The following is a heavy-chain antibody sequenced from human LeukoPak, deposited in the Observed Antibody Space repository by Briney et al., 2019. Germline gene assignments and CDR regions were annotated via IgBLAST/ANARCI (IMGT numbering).Heavy chain of an antibody. CDR1: GFSFSNYE. V-gene: IGHV3-48*03. CDR2: VSSSGTTT. D-gene: IGHD3-10*02. J-gene: IGHJ4*02. Sequence: GGSLSLSCVASGFSFSNYEMNWVRQAPGKGLEWVAYVSSSGTTTYYADSVKGRFTISRDNAKNSLYLQMKSLGAEATAIYYCARDMLGYFDYWGQGTLVTVS. CDR3: ARDMLGYFDY.